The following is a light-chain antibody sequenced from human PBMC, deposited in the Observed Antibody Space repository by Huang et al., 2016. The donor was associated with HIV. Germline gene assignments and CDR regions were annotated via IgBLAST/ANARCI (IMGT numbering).Light chain of an antibody. Sequence: DIEMTQSPPSLSASIGDRVTLTCRASHDISTFSAWYQQKPGSPPKLLIYGASIVQSGVPSRFSGSGSGTDFTLTINSLQPEDVANYYCQKYDSAPRTFGQGTKVEVK. CDR3: QKYDSAPRT. V-gene: IGKV1-27*01. J-gene: IGKJ1*01. CDR2: GAS. CDR1: HDISTF.